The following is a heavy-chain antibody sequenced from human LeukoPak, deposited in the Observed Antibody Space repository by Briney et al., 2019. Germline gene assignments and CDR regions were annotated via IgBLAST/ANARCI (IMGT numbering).Heavy chain of an antibody. V-gene: IGHV3-48*03. CDR1: GFTFSSYE. Sequence: QAGASLRLSCSSSGFTFSSYEMNSVRQAPGKGLDWVSYVSSSGSSIYYADSVKGQFNISRDNAKNSLYLQMNSLRAEDTAVYHCARGRYHGNVWGSPPWGQGILVIVSS. D-gene: IGHD3-16*01. J-gene: IGHJ5*02. CDR2: VSSSGSSI. CDR3: ARGRYHGNVWGSPP.